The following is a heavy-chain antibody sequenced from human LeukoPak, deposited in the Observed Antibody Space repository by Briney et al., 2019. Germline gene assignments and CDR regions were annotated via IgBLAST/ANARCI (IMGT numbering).Heavy chain of an antibody. CDR3: ARRRTTGTTGYFDY. Sequence: SETLSLTCTVSGGSISTYYWSRIRQPPGKGLEWIGYNYTTESTNYNPSLKSRVTISVDTSKNQFSLMLSSVTAADTAFYYCARRRTTGTTGYFDYWGQGILVTVSS. CDR1: GGSISTYY. J-gene: IGHJ4*02. V-gene: IGHV4-4*09. CDR2: NYTTEST. D-gene: IGHD1-1*01.